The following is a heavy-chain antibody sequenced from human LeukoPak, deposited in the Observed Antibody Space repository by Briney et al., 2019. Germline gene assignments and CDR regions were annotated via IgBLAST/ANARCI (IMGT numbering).Heavy chain of an antibody. CDR3: SRESGAFSPFGY. CDR2: ISLSGVT. V-gene: IGHV4-4*02. Sequence: PSGTLSLTCGVSGGSISSTNWWSWVRQPPGQGLEWIGEISLSGVTNYNPSLKSRVTMSLDRSKNHLSLTLTSVTAADTAVYYCSRESGAFSPFGYWGQGTLVTVSS. J-gene: IGHJ4*02. CDR1: GGSISSTNW. D-gene: IGHD1-26*01.